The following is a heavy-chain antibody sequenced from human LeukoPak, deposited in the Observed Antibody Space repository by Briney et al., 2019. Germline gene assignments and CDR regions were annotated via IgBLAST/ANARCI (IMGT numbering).Heavy chain of an antibody. D-gene: IGHD3-22*01. CDR1: GFTFSNAW. Sequence: GGSLRLSCAASGFTFSNAWMSCVRQAPGKGLEWVGRIKSKTDGGTTDYAAPVKGRFTISRDDSKNTLSLQLNSQKTEDTAVYYCTTGDYYDTWFWGQGILVTVSS. J-gene: IGHJ4*02. V-gene: IGHV3-15*01. CDR2: IKSKTDGGTT. CDR3: TTGDYYDTWF.